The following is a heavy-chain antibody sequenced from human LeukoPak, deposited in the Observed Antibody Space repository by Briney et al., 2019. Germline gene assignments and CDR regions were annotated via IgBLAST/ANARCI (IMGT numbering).Heavy chain of an antibody. V-gene: IGHV3-23*01. D-gene: IGHD3-10*01. Sequence: GGSLRLSCAASGFTFSSYAMSWVRQAPGKGLEWVSSISGGHGSTYYADSVKGRFTISRDNSKNTLYLKMSSLRAEDTVVYYCARDIGSMFDSWGQGNLVTVSS. CDR3: ARDIGSMFDS. J-gene: IGHJ4*02. CDR1: GFTFSSYA. CDR2: ISGGHGST.